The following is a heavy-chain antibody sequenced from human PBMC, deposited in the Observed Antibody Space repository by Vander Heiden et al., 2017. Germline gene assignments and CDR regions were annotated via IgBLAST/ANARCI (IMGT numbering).Heavy chain of an antibody. D-gene: IGHD3-9*01. J-gene: IGHJ5*02. V-gene: IGHV1-24*01. CDR1: GYTLTELS. CDR3: ATDRKGGISDWWFDP. Sequence: QVQLVQSGAEVKKPGASVQVSCKVSGYTLTELSMHWVRQAPGKGLEWMGGCDPEDGETIYAQKCQGRVTMTEDTSTDTAYMELSSLRSEDTAVYYCATDRKGGISDWWFDPWGQGTLVTVSS. CDR2: CDPEDGET.